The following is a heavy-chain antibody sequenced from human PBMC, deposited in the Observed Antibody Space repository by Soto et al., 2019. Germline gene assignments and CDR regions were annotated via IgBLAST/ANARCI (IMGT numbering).Heavy chain of an antibody. CDR1: RLTFTRYS. Sequence: PGGSLRLSCAASRLTFTRYSMNWVPQAPGKGLEWVSSISSTTNYIYYGDSMKGRFTISRDNAKNSLYLEMNSLRAEDTAVYYCARESEDLTSNFDYWDQGTLVTVSS. CDR2: ISSTTNYI. CDR3: ARESEDLTSNFDY. J-gene: IGHJ4*02. V-gene: IGHV3-21*06.